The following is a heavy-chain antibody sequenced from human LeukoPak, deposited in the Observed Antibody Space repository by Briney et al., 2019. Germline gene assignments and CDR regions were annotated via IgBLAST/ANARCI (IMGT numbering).Heavy chain of an antibody. CDR3: AKARKNIVATIKDY. V-gene: IGHV3-23*01. CDR1: GFTFSSYA. D-gene: IGHD5-12*01. J-gene: IGHJ4*02. CDR2: ISGSGGSI. Sequence: GGSLRLSCAASGFTFSSYAMSWVRQAPGKGLEWVSAISGSGGSIYYADSVKGRFTISRDNSKNTLYLQMNSLRAEDTAVYYCAKARKNIVATIKDYWGQGTLVTVSS.